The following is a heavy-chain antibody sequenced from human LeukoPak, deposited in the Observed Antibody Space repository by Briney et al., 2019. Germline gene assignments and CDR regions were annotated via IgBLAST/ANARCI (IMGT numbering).Heavy chain of an antibody. V-gene: IGHV3-48*04. CDR2: ISSSSSTI. CDR1: GFTFSSYS. CDR3: ARARLGGYYDSSGPSDY. Sequence: GGSLRLSCAASGFTFSSYSMNWVRQAPGKGLEWVSYISSSSSTIYYADSVKGRFTISRGNAKNSLYLQMNSLRAEDTAVYYCARARLGGYYDSSGPSDYWGQGTLVTVSS. D-gene: IGHD3-22*01. J-gene: IGHJ4*02.